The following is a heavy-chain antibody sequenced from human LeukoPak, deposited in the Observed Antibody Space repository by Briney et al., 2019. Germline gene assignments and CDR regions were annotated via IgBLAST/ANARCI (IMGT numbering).Heavy chain of an antibody. CDR2: ISAYNGNI. V-gene: IGHV1-18*01. Sequence: GASVKVSCKASGYTFTSYGISWVRQAPGQGLEWMGWISAYNGNINYAQKLQGRVTMTTDTSTSTAYMELRSLRSDDTAVYYCARDRRSSGYYYVSLNAFDIWGQGTMVTVSS. J-gene: IGHJ3*02. CDR3: ARDRRSSGYYYVSLNAFDI. D-gene: IGHD3-22*01. CDR1: GYTFTSYG.